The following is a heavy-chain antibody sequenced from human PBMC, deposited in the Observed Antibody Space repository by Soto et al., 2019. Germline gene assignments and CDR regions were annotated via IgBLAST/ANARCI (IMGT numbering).Heavy chain of an antibody. CDR2: IYYSGST. CDR3: ARHIAARGTYFDS. V-gene: IGHV4-61*01. Sequence: SETLSLTCTVSGGSVSSGSYYWSWIRQPPGKGLEWIGYIYYSGSTNYNPSLKSRVTISVDTSKNQFSLKLSSVTAADTAVYYCARHIAARGTYFDSWGQGTLVTVSS. D-gene: IGHD6-6*01. CDR1: GGSVSSGSYY. J-gene: IGHJ4*02.